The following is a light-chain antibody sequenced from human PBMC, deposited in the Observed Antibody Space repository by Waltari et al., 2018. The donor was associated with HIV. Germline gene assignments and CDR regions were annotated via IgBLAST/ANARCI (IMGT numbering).Light chain of an antibody. CDR2: KDS. CDR3: QSPDSSGTWV. Sequence: SHELTQPPSVSVSPGQTARITCPGDALPQHSAHWYQQKPGQAPVLVRYKDSERPSGIPERFSGSSSGTIVTLTISGVQAEDEADYYCQSPDSSGTWVFGGGTKLTVL. CDR1: ALPQHS. J-gene: IGLJ3*02. V-gene: IGLV3-25*03.